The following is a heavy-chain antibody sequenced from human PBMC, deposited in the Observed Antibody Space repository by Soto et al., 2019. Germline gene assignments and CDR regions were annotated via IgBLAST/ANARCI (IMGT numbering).Heavy chain of an antibody. V-gene: IGHV4-34*01. CDR2: INHSGST. CDR1: GGSFSGYY. D-gene: IGHD3-22*01. J-gene: IGHJ4*02. CDR3: AGASYYDTSGYYSHF. Sequence: PSETLSLTCAVYGGSFSGYYWSWIRQPPGKGLEWIGDINHSGSTNYNPSLKSRVTISVDTSKNQFSLKLSSVTAADTAVYYCAGASYYDTSGYYSHFWGQGTLVTVSS.